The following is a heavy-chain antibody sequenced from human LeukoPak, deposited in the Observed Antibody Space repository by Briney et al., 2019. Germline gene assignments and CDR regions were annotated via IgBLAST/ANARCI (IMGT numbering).Heavy chain of an antibody. V-gene: IGHV3-74*01. Sequence: PGGALRLSCAASGFTFSSYWMHWVRHAPGKGLVWVSRINSDGSSTSYADSVKGRFTISRDNAKNTLYLQMNSLRAEDTAVYYCARVDYDFWSGYMGFDYWGQGTLVTVSS. CDR3: ARVDYDFWSGYMGFDY. CDR2: INSDGSST. D-gene: IGHD3-3*01. CDR1: GFTFSSYW. J-gene: IGHJ4*02.